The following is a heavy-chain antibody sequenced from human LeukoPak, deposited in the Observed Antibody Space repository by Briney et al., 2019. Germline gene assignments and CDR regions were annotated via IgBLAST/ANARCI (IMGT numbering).Heavy chain of an antibody. Sequence: GPVKVSCKASCYTFTSYGISWVRQPPGQGLEWMVWISAYNGNTNYAQKLQGRVTMTTDTSTSTAYMELRSVRSDDTAVYYCAGTGYSSSWYEDWFDPWGQGTLVTVSS. J-gene: IGHJ5*02. CDR1: CYTFTSYG. CDR2: ISAYNGNT. D-gene: IGHD6-13*01. V-gene: IGHV1-18*01. CDR3: AGTGYSSSWYEDWFDP.